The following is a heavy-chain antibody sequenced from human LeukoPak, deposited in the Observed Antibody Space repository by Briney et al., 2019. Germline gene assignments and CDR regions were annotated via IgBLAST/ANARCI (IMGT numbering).Heavy chain of an antibody. CDR1: GGSINSYY. CDR2: IYYSGST. V-gene: IGHV4-59*08. Sequence: SETLSLTCTVSGGSINSYYWNWIRQPPGKGLEWIGYIYYSGSTNYNPPLKSRVNISVDTSKNQFSLNLTSVSAADTAVYYCARQGAVAGTFDYWGQGTLVTVSS. CDR3: ARQGAVAGTFDY. J-gene: IGHJ4*02. D-gene: IGHD6-19*01.